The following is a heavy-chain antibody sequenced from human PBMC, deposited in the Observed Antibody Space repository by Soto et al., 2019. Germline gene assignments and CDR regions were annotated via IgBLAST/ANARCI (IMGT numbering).Heavy chain of an antibody. Sequence: PGGSLRLSCAASGFTFSSYGMHWVRQAPGKGLEWVAVISYDGSNKYYADSVKGRFTISRDNSKNTLYLQMNSLRAEDTAEYYCAKDKSRSSTRLDYWGQGTLVTVSS. CDR1: GFTFSSYG. J-gene: IGHJ4*02. D-gene: IGHD2-2*01. CDR3: AKDKSRSSTRLDY. CDR2: ISYDGSNK. V-gene: IGHV3-30*18.